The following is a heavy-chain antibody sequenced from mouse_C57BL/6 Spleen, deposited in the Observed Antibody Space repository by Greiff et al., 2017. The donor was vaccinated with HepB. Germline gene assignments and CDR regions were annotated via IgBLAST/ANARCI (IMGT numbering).Heavy chain of an antibody. CDR3: ARGSYGNSPWFAY. D-gene: IGHD2-1*01. CDR2: INPNNGGT. V-gene: IGHV1-26*01. CDR1: GYTFTDYY. Sequence: EVQLQQSGPELVKPGASVKISCKASGYTFTDYYMNWVKQSHGKSLEWIGDINPNNGGTSYNQKFKGKATLTVDKSSSTAYMELRSLTSEDSAVYYCARGSYGNSPWFAYWGQGTLVTVSA. J-gene: IGHJ3*01.